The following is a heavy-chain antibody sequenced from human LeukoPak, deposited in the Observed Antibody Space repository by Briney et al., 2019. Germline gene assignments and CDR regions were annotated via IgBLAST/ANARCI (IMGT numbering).Heavy chain of an antibody. J-gene: IGHJ4*02. CDR3: VRGTGY. V-gene: IGHV3-64D*06. Sequence: GGSLRLSCSASGFTFSTYVMHWVRQAPGKGLEYVSAISSNGDNTYYADSVKGRFTISRDNSKNTLYLQMSSLRADDTAVYYCVRGTGYWGQETLVTVSS. CDR1: GFTFSTYV. CDR2: ISSNGDNT.